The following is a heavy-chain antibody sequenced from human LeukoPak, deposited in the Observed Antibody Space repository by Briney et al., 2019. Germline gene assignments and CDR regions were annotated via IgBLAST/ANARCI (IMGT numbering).Heavy chain of an antibody. CDR3: ARGSSGWDLFDY. CDR1: GYTFTGYY. V-gene: IGHV1-2*02. D-gene: IGHD6-19*01. CDR2: INPNSGGT. Sequence: ASVKVSCKASGYTFTGYYMHWVRQAPGQGLQWMGWINPNSGGTNYAQKFQGRVTMTRDTSISTAYMELSRLRSDDTAVYYCARGSSGWDLFDYWGQGTLVTVSS. J-gene: IGHJ4*02.